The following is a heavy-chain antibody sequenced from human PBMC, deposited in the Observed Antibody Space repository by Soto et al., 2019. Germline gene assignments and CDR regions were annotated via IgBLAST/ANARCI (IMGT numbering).Heavy chain of an antibody. CDR3: ARAPLVRSSWITAFDY. J-gene: IGHJ4*02. Sequence: QVQLVQSGAEVKKPGSSVKVSCKASGGTFSSYAISWVRQAPGQELEWMGGIIPIFGTSNYAQKFQGRVTITADKSTSTAYMELSSLRSEDTAVYYCARAPLVRSSWITAFDYWGQGTLVTVSS. D-gene: IGHD6-13*01. CDR2: IIPIFGTS. CDR1: GGTFSSYA. V-gene: IGHV1-69*06.